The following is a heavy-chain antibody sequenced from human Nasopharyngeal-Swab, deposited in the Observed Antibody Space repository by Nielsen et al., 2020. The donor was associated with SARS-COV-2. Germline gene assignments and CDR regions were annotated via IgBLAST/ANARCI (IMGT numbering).Heavy chain of an antibody. V-gene: IGHV4-59*13. CDR2: IYYSGST. J-gene: IGHJ5*02. Sequence: GSLRLSCTVSGGSISSYYWSWIRQPPGKGLEWIGYIYYSGSTNYNPSLKSRVTISVDTSKNQFSLKLSSVTAADTAVYYCARAPKRTIFEVVGWFDPWGQGTLVTVSS. CDR3: ARAPKRTIFEVVGWFDP. CDR1: GGSISSYY. D-gene: IGHD3-3*01.